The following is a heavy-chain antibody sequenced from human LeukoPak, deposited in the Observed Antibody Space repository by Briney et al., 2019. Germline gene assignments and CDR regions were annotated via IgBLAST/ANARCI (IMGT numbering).Heavy chain of an antibody. CDR2: INGLGLSS. V-gene: IGHV3-23*01. CDR1: GFTFSNSA. CDR3: AREGYSSGRAAALDY. D-gene: IGHD3-22*01. J-gene: IGHJ4*02. Sequence: GGSLRLSCAASGFTFSNSAMTWVRQAPGKGLEWVSAINGLGLSSYYADSVKGRFSISRDNAKNTLYLQVNSLRAEDTAVYYCAREGYSSGRAAALDYWGQGTLVTVSS.